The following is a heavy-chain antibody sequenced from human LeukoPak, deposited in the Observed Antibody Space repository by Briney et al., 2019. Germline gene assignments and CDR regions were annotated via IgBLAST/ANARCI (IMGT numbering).Heavy chain of an antibody. CDR3: ATYCSSANCYIWGHYFDY. D-gene: IGHD2-2*01. Sequence: ASVKVSCKASGGTFSSYAISWVRQAPGQGLEWMGGIIPISGTTNYAQKFQGRVTITADESTSTAYMELSSLRSEDTAMYYCATYCSSANCYIWGHYFDYWGQGTLVTVSS. CDR2: IIPISGTT. CDR1: GGTFSSYA. J-gene: IGHJ4*02. V-gene: IGHV1-69*13.